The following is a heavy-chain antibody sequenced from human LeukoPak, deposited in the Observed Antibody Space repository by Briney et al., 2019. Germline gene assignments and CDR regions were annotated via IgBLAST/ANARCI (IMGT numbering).Heavy chain of an antibody. CDR2: ISWNSGSV. CDR3: AKVRQRGRRYDSSGYYFDY. J-gene: IGHJ4*02. D-gene: IGHD3-22*01. Sequence: GGSLRLSCAASGFTFDDYAMHWVRQAPGKGLEWVSGISWNSGSVGYADSVKGRFTISRDNAKNSLYLQMNSLRAEDTALYYCAKVRQRGRRYDSSGYYFDYWGQGTLVTVSS. V-gene: IGHV3-9*01. CDR1: GFTFDDYA.